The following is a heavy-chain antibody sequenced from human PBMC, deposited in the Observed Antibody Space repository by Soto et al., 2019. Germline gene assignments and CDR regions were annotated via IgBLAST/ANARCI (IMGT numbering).Heavy chain of an antibody. J-gene: IGHJ4*02. CDR2: ITVGGAQK. Sequence: EVKLLESGGALVQPGGSLRLSCAASGFNFFDHDMSWVRQAPGKGLEWVSSITVGGAQKDYGKSVKGRFTISRDNSNDTLFLQMVSLKVGYTAIYYCARRPGGVWQRFFDYWGQGTAVTVSS. V-gene: IGHV3-23*01. CDR3: ARRPGGVWQRFFDY. CDR1: GFNFFDHD. D-gene: IGHD5-12*01.